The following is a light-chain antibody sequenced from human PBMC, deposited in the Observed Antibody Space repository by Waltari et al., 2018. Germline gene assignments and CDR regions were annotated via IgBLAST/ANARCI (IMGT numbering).Light chain of an antibody. Sequence: LTQPPSASGTPGQRVTISCSGSTSNIGGNSVHWYQQLPGTAPKLLIYSTHQRPPGIPDRFSGSKSGTSASLAISELQSDDEGDYYCATWDDSLSVYVFGSGTTVTVL. V-gene: IGLV1-44*01. J-gene: IGLJ6*01. CDR3: ATWDDSLSVYV. CDR2: STH. CDR1: TSNIGGNS.